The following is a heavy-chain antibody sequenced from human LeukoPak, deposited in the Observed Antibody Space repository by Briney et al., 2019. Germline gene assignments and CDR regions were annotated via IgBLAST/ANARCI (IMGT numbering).Heavy chain of an antibody. CDR3: ASASFWYPPLKYFQH. J-gene: IGHJ1*01. D-gene: IGHD6-13*01. CDR2: IYNNGYT. Sequence: SETLSLTCTVSGGSISSSSYYWGWIRQPAGQGLQWIGRIYNNGYTNYNPSLKSRVTISVDTSKNQFSLKLSSVTAADTAVYYCASASFWYPPLKYFQHWGQGTLVTVSS. CDR1: GGSISSSSYY. V-gene: IGHV4-61*02.